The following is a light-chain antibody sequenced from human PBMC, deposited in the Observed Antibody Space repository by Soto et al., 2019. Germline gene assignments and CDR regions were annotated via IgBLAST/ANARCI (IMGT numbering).Light chain of an antibody. CDR2: AAS. CDR1: QSISRY. V-gene: IGKV1-39*01. J-gene: IGKJ2*01. Sequence: DIQMTQSPSSLSASVGDRITITCRASQSISRYLNWYQHKPGKAPKLLINAASSLERGVPSRFSGGGSGTDFTLTIASLQPEDFSTYYCQQSDSTPYTFGQGTKVDIK. CDR3: QQSDSTPYT.